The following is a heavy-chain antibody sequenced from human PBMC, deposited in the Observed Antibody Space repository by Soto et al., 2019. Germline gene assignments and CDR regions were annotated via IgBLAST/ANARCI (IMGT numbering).Heavy chain of an antibody. Sequence: GGSLRLSCAASGFIFRSYSLNWVRQVPGKGLEWLSYISSSSRITYYADSVKGRFTVSRDNAKNSLYLQMNSLRAEDTAVYYCAKGGGPRGYYGMDVWGQGTSVTVSS. V-gene: IGHV3-48*01. CDR1: GFIFRSYS. CDR3: AKGGGPRGYYGMDV. D-gene: IGHD2-15*01. CDR2: ISSSSRIT. J-gene: IGHJ6*02.